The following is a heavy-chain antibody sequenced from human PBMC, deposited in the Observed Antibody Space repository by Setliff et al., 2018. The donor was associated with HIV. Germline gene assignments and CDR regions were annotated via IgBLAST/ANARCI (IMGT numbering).Heavy chain of an antibody. CDR1: GGSVNSGNYH. D-gene: IGHD3-22*01. V-gene: IGHV4-61*09. CDR2: IYTSGRT. Sequence: SETLSLTCSVSGGSVNSGNYHWAWIRQPAGKGLEWIGHIYTSGRTNYNPSLMSRLTISVDTSKNQFSLKLSSVTAADTAVYHCARADNYYYDSGAFKSGLDAFDIWGQGTMVTVSS. CDR3: ARADNYYYDSGAFKSGLDAFDI. J-gene: IGHJ3*02.